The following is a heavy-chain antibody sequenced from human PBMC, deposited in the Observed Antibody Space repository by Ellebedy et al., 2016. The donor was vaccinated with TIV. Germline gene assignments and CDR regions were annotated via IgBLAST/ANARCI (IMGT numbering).Heavy chain of an antibody. CDR2: FDYSGSA. CDR3: ARGRRRHDQFAPFDF. J-gene: IGHJ4*02. D-gene: IGHD1-26*01. Sequence: MPSETLSLTCTVSGGSISSSSYYWGWIRQPPGKGLEWIGYFDYSGSANYNPSLKSRVTISGDPSKNQFSLQVRSVTAADTALYYCARGRRRHDQFAPFDFWGRGILVAVST. V-gene: IGHV4-61*05. CDR1: GGSISSSSYY.